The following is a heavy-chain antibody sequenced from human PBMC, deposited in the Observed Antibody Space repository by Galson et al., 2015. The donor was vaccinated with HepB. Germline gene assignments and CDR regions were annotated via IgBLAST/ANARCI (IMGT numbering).Heavy chain of an antibody. CDR1: GFTFSSYA. CDR3: VRRGTIAARPFDY. D-gene: IGHD6-6*01. Sequence: SLRLSCAASGFTFSSYAMHWVRQAPGKGLEYVSAISSNGGSTYYADSVKGRFTISRDNSKNTLYLQMSSLRAEDTAVYYCVRRGTIAARPFDYWGQGTLVTVSS. CDR2: ISSNGGST. J-gene: IGHJ4*02. V-gene: IGHV3-64D*06.